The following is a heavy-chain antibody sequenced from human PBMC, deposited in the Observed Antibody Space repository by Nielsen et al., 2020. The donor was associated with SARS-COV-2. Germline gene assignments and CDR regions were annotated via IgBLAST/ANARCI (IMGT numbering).Heavy chain of an antibody. J-gene: IGHJ5*02. Sequence: ASVKVSCKASGYTFSACYMHWVRQAPGQGLEWMGIINPSGGNTTYAQKFRGRVTMTRDTSASTVYMELSSLRSEDTALYYCARDSARYDFWSGHPTSWGQGTLVTVSS. CDR1: GYTFSACY. D-gene: IGHD3-3*01. CDR3: ARDSARYDFWSGHPTS. V-gene: IGHV1-46*01. CDR2: INPSGGNT.